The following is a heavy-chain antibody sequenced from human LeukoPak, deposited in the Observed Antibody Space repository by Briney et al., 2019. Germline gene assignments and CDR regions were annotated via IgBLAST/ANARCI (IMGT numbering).Heavy chain of an antibody. CDR3: AKGLFGVVIRAYFDY. CDR2: ISGSGGST. Sequence: GGSLRLSCAASGFTSSSYAMSWVRQAPGKGLEWVSAISGSGGSTYYADSVKGRFTISRDNSKNTLYLQMNSLRAEDTAVYYCAKGLFGVVIRAYFDYWGQGTLVTVSS. J-gene: IGHJ4*02. V-gene: IGHV3-23*01. CDR1: GFTSSSYA. D-gene: IGHD3-3*01.